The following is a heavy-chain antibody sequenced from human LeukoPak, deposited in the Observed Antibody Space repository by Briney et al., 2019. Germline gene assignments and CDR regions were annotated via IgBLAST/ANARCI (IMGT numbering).Heavy chain of an antibody. V-gene: IGHV4-59*08. CDR2: IYYSGST. J-gene: IGHJ6*02. CDR1: GGSISSYY. Sequence: PSETLSLTGTVSGGSISSYYWSWLRQPPGKGLEWIGYIYYSGSTNYNPSLKSRVTISVDTSKNQFSLALTYVTAADTAVYYCARQVSAYYYGMDVWGQGTTVTVSS. CDR3: ARQVSAYYYGMDV.